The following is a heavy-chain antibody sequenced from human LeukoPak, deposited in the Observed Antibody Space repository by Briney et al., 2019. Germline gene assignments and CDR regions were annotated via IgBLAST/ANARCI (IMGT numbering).Heavy chain of an antibody. Sequence: GSSVKVSCKASGGTFSSYAISLVRQAPGQGLGWMGKIIPLLGIANYAQQFQGRATITADKSTSTPYMEQSSLRSEDTAVYYCARAYYYDSSGYSRFYYWGQGTLVTVSS. CDR2: IIPLLGIA. CDR3: ARAYYYDSSGYSRFYY. J-gene: IGHJ4*02. CDR1: GGTFSSYA. V-gene: IGHV1-69*04. D-gene: IGHD3-22*01.